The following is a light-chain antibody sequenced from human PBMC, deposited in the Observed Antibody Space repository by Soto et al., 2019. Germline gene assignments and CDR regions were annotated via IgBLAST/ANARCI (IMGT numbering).Light chain of an antibody. CDR1: TSNIGSNA. J-gene: IGLJ3*02. CDR2: KNN. Sequence: QSVLTQPPSASGTPGQSVTLSCSGSTSNIGSNAVNWYQQLPGTAPKLLFYKNNQRPSGVPDRFSGSKFGTSASLAISGLQSEDAADYHCAAWDDSLHGVAFGGGTKLTVL. V-gene: IGLV1-44*01. CDR3: AAWDDSLHGVA.